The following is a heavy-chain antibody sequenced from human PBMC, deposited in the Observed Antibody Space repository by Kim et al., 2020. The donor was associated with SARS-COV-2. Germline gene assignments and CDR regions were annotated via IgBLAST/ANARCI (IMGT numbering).Heavy chain of an antibody. J-gene: IGHJ4*02. V-gene: IGHV3-23*01. CDR1: GLSFSTYA. D-gene: IGHD6-19*01. Sequence: GGSLRLSCAASGLSFSTYAMSWVRQAPGKGLEWVSTITSNGGGTYYAASVKGRFTISRDNSKNTLYLQMNGLSAEDTAFYYCANRELSCGWAFDYWGQG. CDR2: ITSNGGGT. CDR3: ANRELSCGWAFDY.